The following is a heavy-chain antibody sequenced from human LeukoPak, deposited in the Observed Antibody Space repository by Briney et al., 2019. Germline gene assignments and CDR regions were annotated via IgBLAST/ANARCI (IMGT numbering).Heavy chain of an antibody. V-gene: IGHV4-59*08. CDR1: GGSISSYY. Sequence: SGTLSLTCTVSGGSISSYYWSWIRQPPGKGLEWIGYIYYTGSTNYNPSLKSRVTISVDTSKSQFSLKLSSVTAADTAVYYCARQSRGAAAGNDYWGQGTLVTVSS. CDR2: IYYTGST. J-gene: IGHJ4*02. CDR3: ARQSRGAAAGNDY. D-gene: IGHD6-13*01.